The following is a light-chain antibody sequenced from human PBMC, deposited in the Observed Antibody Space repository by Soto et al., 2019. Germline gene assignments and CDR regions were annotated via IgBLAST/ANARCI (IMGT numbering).Light chain of an antibody. CDR3: CSYAGNYRV. Sequence: QSALTQPRSVSGSPGQSVTISCTGTSSDVGGYNYVSWYQQHPGKAPKLMIYDVSKWPSGVPYRFFGSKSGNTASLTISGLQAEDEADYYCCSYAGNYRVFGGGTKLTVL. V-gene: IGLV2-11*01. J-gene: IGLJ2*01. CDR2: DVS. CDR1: SSDVGGYNY.